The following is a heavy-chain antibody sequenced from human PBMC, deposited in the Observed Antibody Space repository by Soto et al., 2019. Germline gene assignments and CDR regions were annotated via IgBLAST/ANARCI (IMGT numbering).Heavy chain of an antibody. Sequence: ASVKVSCKASGYTFTSYYMHWVRQAPGQGLEWMGIINPSGGSTSYAQKFQGRVTMTRDTSTSTVYMELSSLRSEDTAVYYCAIGGHVVVVTAAFDYRGQRTLVTVSS. D-gene: IGHD2-21*02. V-gene: IGHV1-46*01. CDR2: INPSGGST. CDR1: GYTFTSYY. J-gene: IGHJ4*02. CDR3: AIGGHVVVVTAAFDY.